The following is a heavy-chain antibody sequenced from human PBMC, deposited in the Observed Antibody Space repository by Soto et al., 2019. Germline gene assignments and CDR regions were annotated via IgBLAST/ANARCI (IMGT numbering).Heavy chain of an antibody. Sequence: QVQLVQSGAEVKKPGSSVKVSCKASGGAFTNDIITWVRQAPGQGLEWMGRIIPRLDITNYAQKFQGRVTITADKSTTTAYMELNSLISEDTAVYYCARDSPIGSTFSGYDAIDSWGQGTLVTVSS. CDR2: IIPRLDIT. J-gene: IGHJ4*02. CDR1: GGAFTNDI. D-gene: IGHD5-12*01. CDR3: ARDSPIGSTFSGYDAIDS. V-gene: IGHV1-69*08.